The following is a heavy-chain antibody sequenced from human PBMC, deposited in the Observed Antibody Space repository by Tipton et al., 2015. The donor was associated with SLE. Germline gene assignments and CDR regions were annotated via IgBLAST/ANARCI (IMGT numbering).Heavy chain of an antibody. CDR2: IRSKAYGGTT. CDR3: TRDLDYYDSSGYDCYYGMDV. J-gene: IGHJ6*02. CDR1: GFTFGDYA. Sequence: SLRLSCTASGFTFGDYAMSWFRQAPGKGLEWVGFIRSKAYGGTTEYAASVKGRFTIASDVSKSIAYLQMNSLKTEDAAVYYCTRDLDYYDSSGYDCYYGMDVWGQGTTVSVSS. V-gene: IGHV3-49*03. D-gene: IGHD3-22*01.